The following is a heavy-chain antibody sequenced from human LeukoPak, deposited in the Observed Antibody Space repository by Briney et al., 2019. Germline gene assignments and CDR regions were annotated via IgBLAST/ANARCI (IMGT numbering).Heavy chain of an antibody. V-gene: IGHV4-4*02. CDR2: IHHSRST. J-gene: IGHJ6*02. CDR3: ARDKCSSTSCYAYYYYGMDV. CDR1: GGSISSSNW. D-gene: IGHD2-2*01. Sequence: SETLSLTCAVSGGSISSSNWWSWVRQPPGKGLEWIGEIHHSRSTNYNPSLESRVTISVDKSKNQFSLKLSSVTAADTAVYYCARDKCSSTSCYAYYYYGMDVWGQGTTVTVSS.